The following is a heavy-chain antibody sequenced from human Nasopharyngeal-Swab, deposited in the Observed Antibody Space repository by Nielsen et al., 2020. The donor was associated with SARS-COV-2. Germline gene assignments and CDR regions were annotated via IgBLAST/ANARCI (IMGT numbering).Heavy chain of an antibody. J-gene: IGHJ6*02. V-gene: IGHV5-10-1*01. CDR3: AASRGPGSYYYGSGDQSMDV. Sequence: GESLKISCKGSGYSFTSYWISWVRQMPGKGLEWMGRIDPSDSYTNYSPSFQGHVTISADKSISTAYLQWSSLEASDTAMYYCAASRGPGSYYYGSGDQSMDVWGQGTTVTVSS. CDR1: GYSFTSYW. CDR2: IDPSDSYT. D-gene: IGHD3-10*01.